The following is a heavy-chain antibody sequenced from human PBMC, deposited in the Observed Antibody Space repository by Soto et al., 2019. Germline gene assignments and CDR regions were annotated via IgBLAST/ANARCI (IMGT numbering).Heavy chain of an antibody. V-gene: IGHV3-30*18. CDR3: AKDQRGSKYGYFQY. D-gene: IGHD4-4*01. Sequence: QVQLVESGGGVVQPGGSLRLSCAASGFTFSSYGMHWVRQAPGKGLEWVTLISSDGNKKYYGDPVQGRFTISNDNSKNTLYLEMDSLRPEDTAIYYCAKDQRGSKYGYFQYWGQGTLVTVSS. J-gene: IGHJ1*01. CDR1: GFTFSSYG. CDR2: ISSDGNKK.